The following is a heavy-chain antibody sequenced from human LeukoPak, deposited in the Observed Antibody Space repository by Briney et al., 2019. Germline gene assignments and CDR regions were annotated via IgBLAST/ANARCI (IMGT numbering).Heavy chain of an antibody. CDR1: GFTFSSYG. Sequence: GGSLRLSCAASGFTFSSYGMHWVRQAPGKVLEWVAVIWYDGSNKYYVDSVQRRFTISRDNSKNTLYLQMSSLRAEDTAVYYCARGDYYDSSGYCFPDAFDIWGQGTMVTVSS. V-gene: IGHV3-33*01. CDR2: IWYDGSNK. CDR3: ARGDYYDSSGYCFPDAFDI. D-gene: IGHD3-22*01. J-gene: IGHJ3*02.